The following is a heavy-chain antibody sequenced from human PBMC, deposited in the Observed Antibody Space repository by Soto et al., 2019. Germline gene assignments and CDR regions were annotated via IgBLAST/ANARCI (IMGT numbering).Heavy chain of an antibody. D-gene: IGHD3-10*01. CDR1: GYTFTSYA. V-gene: IGHV1-3*01. J-gene: IGHJ4*02. Sequence: ASVKVSCEASGYTFTSYAMHWVRQASGQRLEWMGWINAGNGNTKYSQKFQGRVTITRDTSASTAYMELSSLRSEDTAVYYCAREKRAGTTLLWFGEFLYWGQGTLVTVSS. CDR2: INAGNGNT. CDR3: AREKRAGTTLLWFGEFLY.